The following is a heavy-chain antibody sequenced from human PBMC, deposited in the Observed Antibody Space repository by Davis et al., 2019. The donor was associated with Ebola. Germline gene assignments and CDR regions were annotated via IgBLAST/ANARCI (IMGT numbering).Heavy chain of an antibody. CDR3: ARHPPSKDCISTSCYTYPGYYYHMDV. CDR1: GESFSGYF. D-gene: IGHD2-2*02. J-gene: IGHJ6*03. CDR2: INHSGST. Sequence: SETLSLTCAVYGESFSGYFWSWIRQPPGKGLEWIGEINHSGSTDYNPSLKSRVTISPDRSKNQFSLKLTSVTAADTAVYYCARHPPSKDCISTSCYTYPGYYYHMDVWGKGTTVTVSS. V-gene: IGHV4-34*01.